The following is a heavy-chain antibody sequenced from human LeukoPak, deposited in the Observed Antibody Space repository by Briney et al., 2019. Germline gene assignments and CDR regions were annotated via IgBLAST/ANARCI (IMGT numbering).Heavy chain of an antibody. CDR2: ISYDGSNE. Sequence: GGSLRLSCAASGFTFSSYWMSWVRQAPGKGLEWVAVISYDGSNEYYADSVKGRFTIFRDNSKNTLYLQMSSLGGEDTAIYYCTRGTAMNYYFDYWGQGSLVTVSS. D-gene: IGHD5-18*01. CDR1: GFTFSSYW. J-gene: IGHJ4*02. CDR3: TRGTAMNYYFDY. V-gene: IGHV3-30-3*01.